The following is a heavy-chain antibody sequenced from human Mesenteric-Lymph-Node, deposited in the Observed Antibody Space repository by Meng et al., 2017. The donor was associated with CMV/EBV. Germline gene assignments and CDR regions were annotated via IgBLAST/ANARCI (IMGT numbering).Heavy chain of an antibody. V-gene: IGHV3-30*04. Sequence: ASGFTFSSYAMHWVRQAPGKGLEWVAVISYDGSNKYYADSVKGRFTISRDNSKNTLYLQMNSLRAEDTAVYYCARGEGYNWNYSGDYWGQGTLVTVSS. D-gene: IGHD1-7*01. CDR3: ARGEGYNWNYSGDY. CDR1: GFTFSSYA. J-gene: IGHJ4*02. CDR2: ISYDGSNK.